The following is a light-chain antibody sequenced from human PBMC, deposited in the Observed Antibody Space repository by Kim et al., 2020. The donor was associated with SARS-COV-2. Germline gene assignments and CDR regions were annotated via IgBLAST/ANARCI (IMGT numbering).Light chain of an antibody. CDR2: GAN. CDR1: SLRNYY. V-gene: IGLV3-19*01. Sequence: VALGQTVRIACQGDSLRNYYASWYQQKPGQAPVLVIYGANNRPSGIPDRFSGSYSGNTASLTITGAQAEDEADYYCNSRDSSGYVAFGGGTQLTVL. J-gene: IGLJ2*01. CDR3: NSRDSSGYVA.